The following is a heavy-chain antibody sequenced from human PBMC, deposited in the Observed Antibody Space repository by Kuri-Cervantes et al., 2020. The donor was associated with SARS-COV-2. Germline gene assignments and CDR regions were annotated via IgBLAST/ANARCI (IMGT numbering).Heavy chain of an antibody. Sequence: GESLKISCAASGFTVSSNYMSWVRQAPGKGLEWVSVIYSGGSTYYADSVKGRFTISRDNSKNTLYLQMNSLRAEDTAVYYCARVGDPLDTAMAPGIQDAFDIWGQGTMVTVSS. D-gene: IGHD5-18*01. J-gene: IGHJ3*02. CDR2: IYSGGST. CDR3: ARVGDPLDTAMAPGIQDAFDI. CDR1: GFTVSSNY. V-gene: IGHV3-53*01.